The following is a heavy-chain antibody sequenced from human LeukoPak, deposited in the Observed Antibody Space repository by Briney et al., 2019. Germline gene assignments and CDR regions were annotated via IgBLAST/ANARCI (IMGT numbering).Heavy chain of an antibody. J-gene: IGHJ6*02. CDR3: ARGTYDFWSGYYYHGMDV. V-gene: IGHV4-59*08. Sequence: SETLSLTCTVSGGSISSYYWSWIRQPPGKGLEWIGYIYYSGSTNYNPSLKSRVTISVDTSKNQFSLKLSSVTAADTAVYYCARGTYDFWSGYYYHGMDVWGQGTTVTVSS. CDR1: GGSISSYY. CDR2: IYYSGST. D-gene: IGHD3-3*01.